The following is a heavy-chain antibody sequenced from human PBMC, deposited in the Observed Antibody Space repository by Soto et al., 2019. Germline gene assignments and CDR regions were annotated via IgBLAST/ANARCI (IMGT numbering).Heavy chain of an antibody. Sequence: QVHLQESGPGLVRPSETLSLTCTVSGGSISGFYWSWIRQPAGKGPEWIGRIYSSGSTSYNPSLKRRLTMSVDTSKNYFSLNLTSVTAADTAVYYCARWTGSRRFDYWGQGRLITVSS. CDR2: IYSSGST. D-gene: IGHD1-1*01. V-gene: IGHV4-4*07. CDR1: GGSISGFY. CDR3: ARWTGSRRFDY. J-gene: IGHJ4*02.